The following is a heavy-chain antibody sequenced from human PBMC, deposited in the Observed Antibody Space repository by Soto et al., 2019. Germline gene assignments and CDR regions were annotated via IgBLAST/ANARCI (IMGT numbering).Heavy chain of an antibody. Sequence: GGSLRLSCAASEFAFSRYWMSWLRQAPGKGLEWVASIKQDGSDNHYVESVKSRFTISRDNAKNSLSLEMNSLRGEDTAVYYCARLIWIEATSFYFDFWGQGTLVTVAS. D-gene: IGHD1-26*01. J-gene: IGHJ4*02. V-gene: IGHV3-7*01. CDR2: IKQDGSDN. CDR3: ARLIWIEATSFYFDF. CDR1: EFAFSRYW.